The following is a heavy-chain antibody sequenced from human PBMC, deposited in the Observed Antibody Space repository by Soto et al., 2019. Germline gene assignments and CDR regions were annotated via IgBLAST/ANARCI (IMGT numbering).Heavy chain of an antibody. D-gene: IGHD3-9*01. J-gene: IGHJ4*02. CDR1: GFTFDDYA. V-gene: IGHV3-9*01. CDR2: ISWNSGSI. CDR3: AKDIFNSKEYDILTDYYTGAIDY. Sequence: EVQLVESGGGLVQPGRSLRLSCAASGFTFDDYAMHWVRQAPGKGLEWVSGISWNSGSIGYADSVKGRFTISRDNAKHPMYLQMNRLRAEDTTLYYSAKDIFNSKEYDILTDYYTGAIDYWGQETLLTVSS.